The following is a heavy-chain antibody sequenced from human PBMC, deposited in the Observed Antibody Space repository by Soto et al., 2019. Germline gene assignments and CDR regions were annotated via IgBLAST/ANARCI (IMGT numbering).Heavy chain of an antibody. J-gene: IGHJ4*02. Sequence: QVQVVESGGGVVQPGRSLRLSCAASGFTFSNYAMHWVRQAPGKGLEWVAVISYDGSNKYYADSVKGRFNISRDNSKNTLYMQMNSLRVEDTAVYYCARDSRATPDLDYWGQGTLVTVSS. CDR2: ISYDGSNK. V-gene: IGHV3-30-3*01. CDR1: GFTFSNYA. CDR3: ARDSRATPDLDY. D-gene: IGHD6-13*01.